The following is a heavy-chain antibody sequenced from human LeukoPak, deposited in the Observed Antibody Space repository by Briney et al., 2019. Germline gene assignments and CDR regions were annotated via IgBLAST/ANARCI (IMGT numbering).Heavy chain of an antibody. D-gene: IGHD2-2*02. CDR1: GNSISSGGY. V-gene: IGHV4-31*03. Sequence: SETLSLTCTVSGNSISSGGYWSWIRQHPGKGLEWIGYIYYSVSYYTPSLQSRVTISVDTSKNQFSLKLNSVGAADTAVYYCARDGPSRSLYLWGQGTLVTVSS. CDR2: IYYSVS. CDR3: ARDGPSRSLYL. J-gene: IGHJ4*02.